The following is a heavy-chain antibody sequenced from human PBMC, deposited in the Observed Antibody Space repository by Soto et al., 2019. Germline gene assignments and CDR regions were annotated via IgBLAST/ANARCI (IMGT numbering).Heavy chain of an antibody. V-gene: IGHV3-15*01. CDR1: GFTFSNAW. CDR2: IKSKTDGGTT. J-gene: IGHJ3*02. D-gene: IGHD3-3*01. CDR3: TTAYWSGYYTGLKAFDI. Sequence: GGSLRLSCAASGFTFSNAWMSWVRQAPGKGLEWVGRIKSKTDGGTTDYDAPVKGRFTISRDDSKNTLYLQMNSLKTQDTAVYYCTTAYWSGYYTGLKAFDIWGQGTMVTVSS.